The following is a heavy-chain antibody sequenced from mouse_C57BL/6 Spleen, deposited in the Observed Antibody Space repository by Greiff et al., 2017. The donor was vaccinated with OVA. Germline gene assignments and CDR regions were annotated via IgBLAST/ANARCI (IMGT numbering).Heavy chain of an antibody. V-gene: IGHV5-17*01. CDR3: AYGSSYDWYFDV. Sequence: EVQLQESGGGLVKPGGSLKLSCAASGFTFSDYGMHWVRQAPEKGLEWVAYISSGSSTIYYADTVKGRFTISRDNAKNTLFLQMTSLRSEDTAMYYCAYGSSYDWYFDVWGTGTTVTVSS. CDR1: GFTFSDYG. D-gene: IGHD1-1*01. J-gene: IGHJ1*03. CDR2: ISSGSSTI.